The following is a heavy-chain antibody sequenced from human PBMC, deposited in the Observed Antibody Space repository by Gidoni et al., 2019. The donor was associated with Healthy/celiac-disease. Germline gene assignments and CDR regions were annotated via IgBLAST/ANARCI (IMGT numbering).Heavy chain of an antibody. D-gene: IGHD3-9*01. Sequence: EVQLLESGGGLVQPGGSLRLSCAASGFTFSSYAMRWVRQAPGKGLEWVSAISGSGGSTYYADSVKGRFTISRDNSKNTLYLQMNSLRAEDTAVYYCARNVLRYFDWLLLWGQGTLVTVSS. V-gene: IGHV3-23*01. CDR2: ISGSGGST. CDR1: GFTFSSYA. CDR3: ARNVLRYFDWLLL. J-gene: IGHJ4*02.